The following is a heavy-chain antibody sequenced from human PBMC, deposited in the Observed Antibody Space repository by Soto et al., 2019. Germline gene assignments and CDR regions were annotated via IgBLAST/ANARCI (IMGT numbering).Heavy chain of an antibody. CDR3: AKDLRVAGTFDV. J-gene: IGHJ3*01. V-gene: IGHV3-30*18. CDR2: VSYDGSNK. D-gene: IGHD6-19*01. Sequence: QVQLVESGGGVVQPGRSLRLSCAASGFTFSSYGMHWVRQAPGKGLAWVAVVSYDGSNKYYADSVKGRFTISRDNSKNTLYLQMNSLRAEDTAVYYCAKDLRVAGTFDVWGQGTMVTVSS. CDR1: GFTFSSYG.